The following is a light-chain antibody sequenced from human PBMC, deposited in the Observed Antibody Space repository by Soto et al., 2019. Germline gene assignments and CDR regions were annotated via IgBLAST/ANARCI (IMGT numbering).Light chain of an antibody. Sequence: DIQMTQSPSSLSASVGDRVTITCRASQNIRNNLNWYQQKPGKAPKLLIYSTSTFQSGVPSRFSGSGSGTDFTLTISSLQPEDFATYYCQQGYNAPPTFGPGTKVEIK. CDR2: STS. CDR3: QQGYNAPPT. J-gene: IGKJ3*01. V-gene: IGKV1-39*01. CDR1: QNIRNN.